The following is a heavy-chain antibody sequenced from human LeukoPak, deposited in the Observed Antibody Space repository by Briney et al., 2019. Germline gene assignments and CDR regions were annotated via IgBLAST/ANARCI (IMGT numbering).Heavy chain of an antibody. V-gene: IGHV1-46*01. J-gene: IGHJ4*02. D-gene: IGHD5-12*01. CDR1: GYTLSTYY. CDR2: INPSAGGT. Sequence: KASGYTLSTYYMHWVRQAPGQGLDWMGIINPSAGGTSYAQKFQGRVTMTRDTSMSTVYMELSSLRSEDTAVYYCARALEDYSGHDYGLDYWGQGTLVTVSS. CDR3: ARALEDYSGHDYGLDY.